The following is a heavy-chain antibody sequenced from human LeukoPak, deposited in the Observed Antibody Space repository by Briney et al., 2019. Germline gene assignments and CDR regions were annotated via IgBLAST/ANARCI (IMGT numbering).Heavy chain of an antibody. V-gene: IGHV4-34*01. CDR1: GGSFSGYY. Sequence: SETLSLTCAVYGGSFSGYYWSWIRQPPGKGLEWIGEINHSGSTNYNPSLKSRVTISVDTSKNQFSLKLSSVAAADTAVYYCASRGSSSLDYWGQGTLVTVSS. CDR2: INHSGST. CDR3: ASRGSSSLDY. J-gene: IGHJ4*02. D-gene: IGHD6-13*01.